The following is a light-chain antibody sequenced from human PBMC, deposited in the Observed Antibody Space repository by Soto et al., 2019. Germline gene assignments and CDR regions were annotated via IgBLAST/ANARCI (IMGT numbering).Light chain of an antibody. J-gene: IGKJ2*01. CDR1: QSLGSY. V-gene: IGKV3D-20*02. CDR2: GAS. Sequence: EIVLTQSPGTLSLSPGERATLSCRASQSLGSYLAWYQQKPGQAPRLLIYGASSRATGIPDRFSGSGSGTDFTLTISRVEPEDFAVYYCQQRGDWPLYTFGQGSRLEIK. CDR3: QQRGDWPLYT.